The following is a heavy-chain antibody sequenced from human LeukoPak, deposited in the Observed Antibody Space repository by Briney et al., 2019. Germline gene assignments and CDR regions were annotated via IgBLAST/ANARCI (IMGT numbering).Heavy chain of an antibody. CDR1: GFTFSSYA. CDR3: AFDTAMVTGVGRHYFDY. D-gene: IGHD5-18*01. CDR2: ISYDGSNK. Sequence: PGGSLRLSCAASGFTFSSYAMHWVRQAPGKGLEWVAVISYDGSNKYYADSVKGRFTISRDNSKNTLYLQMNSLRAEDTAVYYCAFDTAMVTGVGRHYFDYWGQGTLVTVSS. J-gene: IGHJ4*02. V-gene: IGHV3-30*04.